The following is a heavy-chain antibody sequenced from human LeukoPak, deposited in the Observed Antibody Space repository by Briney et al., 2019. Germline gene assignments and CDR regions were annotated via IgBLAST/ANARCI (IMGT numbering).Heavy chain of an antibody. CDR1: GYTFTDYY. CDR3: ATDRPSDSSGYNC. V-gene: IGHV1-69-2*01. J-gene: IGHJ4*02. D-gene: IGHD3-22*01. Sequence: ASVKVSCKVSGYTFTDYYMHWVQQAPGKGLEWMGLVDPEDGETIYAEKLQGRVTITADTSTDTAYMEMSSLRSEDTAVYYCATDRPSDSSGYNCWGQGTLVTVSS. CDR2: VDPEDGET.